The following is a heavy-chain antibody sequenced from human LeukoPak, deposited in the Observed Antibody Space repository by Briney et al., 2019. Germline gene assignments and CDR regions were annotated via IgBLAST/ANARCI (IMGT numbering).Heavy chain of an antibody. D-gene: IGHD3-22*01. CDR2: ISSSSSYI. J-gene: IGHJ4*02. V-gene: IGHV3-21*01. Sequence: GGSLRLSCAASGFTFDDYGMSWVRQAPGKGLEWVSSISSSSSYIYYADSVKGRFTISRDNAKNSLYLQMNSLRAEDTAVYYCARNYYDSSGYCDYWGQGTLVTVSS. CDR3: ARNYYDSSGYCDY. CDR1: GFTFDDYG.